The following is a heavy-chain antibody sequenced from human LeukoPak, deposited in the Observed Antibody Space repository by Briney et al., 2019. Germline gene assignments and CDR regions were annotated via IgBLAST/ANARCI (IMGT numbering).Heavy chain of an antibody. D-gene: IGHD2-15*01. V-gene: IGHV3-11*01. CDR2: ISSSGSTI. CDR3: ARTREGWSGKYYFDY. Sequence: GGSLRLSCAASGFTFSDYYMSWIRQAPGKGLEWVSYISSSGSTIYYADSVKGRFTISRDNAKSSLYLQMNSLRAEDTAVYYCARTREGWSGKYYFDYWGQGTLVTVSS. CDR1: GFTFSDYY. J-gene: IGHJ4*02.